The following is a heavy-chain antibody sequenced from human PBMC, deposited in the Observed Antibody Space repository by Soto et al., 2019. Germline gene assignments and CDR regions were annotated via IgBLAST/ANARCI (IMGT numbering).Heavy chain of an antibody. J-gene: IGHJ4*02. Sequence: EVQLLESGGGLVQPGGSLRLSCAASGFTFSNYAMSWVRQTPRKGLEWVSFISGGGRSTNYADSVKGRFIISRDNSKNSLSLQMNSLRAEATAIYYYAKGMGPYCGGGGDCYSRLADFWGQGTLVTVAS. CDR2: ISGGGRST. CDR1: GFTFSNYA. V-gene: IGHV3-23*01. CDR3: AKGMGPYCGGGGDCYSRLADF. D-gene: IGHD2-21*01.